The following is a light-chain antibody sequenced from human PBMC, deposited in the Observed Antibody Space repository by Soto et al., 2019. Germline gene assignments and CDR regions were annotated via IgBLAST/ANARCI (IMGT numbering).Light chain of an antibody. V-gene: IGKV3-20*01. CDR1: EIRCSSY. Sequence: EIVLTQSPGTMSLSPGERATLSCRASEIRCSSYLVWYQQKPGQAPRLLIYAASRSATGIPDRFSGSGSATEYTLTINTLEPEDFSVYYCQKQGTFGQGTKVELK. J-gene: IGKJ2*01. CDR3: QKQGT. CDR2: AAS.